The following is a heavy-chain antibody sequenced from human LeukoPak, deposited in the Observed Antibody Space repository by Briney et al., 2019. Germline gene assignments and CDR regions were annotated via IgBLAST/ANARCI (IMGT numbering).Heavy chain of an antibody. CDR1: GFTFSSYA. J-gene: IGHJ4*02. D-gene: IGHD1-7*01. CDR3: AKDLKYNWNYYFDY. CDR2: ISGSGGST. V-gene: IGHV3-23*01. Sequence: GGSLRLSCAASGFTFSSYAMHWVRQAPGKGLEWVSAISGSGGSTYYADSVKGRFTISRDNSKNTLYLQMNSLRAEDTAVYYCAKDLKYNWNYYFDYWGQGTLVTVSS.